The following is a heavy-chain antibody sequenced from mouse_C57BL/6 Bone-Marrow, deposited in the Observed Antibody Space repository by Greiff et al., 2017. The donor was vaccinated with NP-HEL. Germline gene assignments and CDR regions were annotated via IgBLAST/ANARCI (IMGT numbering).Heavy chain of an antibody. J-gene: IGHJ1*03. CDR3: TGTTVVAPRYFDV. V-gene: IGHV6-3*01. Sequence: EVHLVESGGGLVQPGGSMKLSCVASGFTFSNYWMNWVRQSPEKGLEWVAQIRLKSDNYATHYAESVKGRFTISSDDSKSSVYLQMNNLRAEDTGIYYCTGTTVVAPRYFDVWGTGTTVTVSS. CDR1: GFTFSNYW. CDR2: IRLKSDNYAT. D-gene: IGHD1-1*01.